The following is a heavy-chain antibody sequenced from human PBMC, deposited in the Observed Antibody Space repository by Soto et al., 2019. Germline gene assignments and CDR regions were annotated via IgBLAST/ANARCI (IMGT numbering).Heavy chain of an antibody. Sequence: TSQTLSLTCTVSGGSISSSSYYWGWIRQPPGKGLEWIGSIYYSGTTFYNPSLKSRVIISVDTSNNQFSLKLTSVTAADTAVYYCARVHDYRTYVDYWGQGTLVTVSS. D-gene: IGHD4-4*01. V-gene: IGHV4-39*07. CDR1: GGSISSSSYY. CDR2: IYYSGTT. J-gene: IGHJ4*02. CDR3: ARVHDYRTYVDY.